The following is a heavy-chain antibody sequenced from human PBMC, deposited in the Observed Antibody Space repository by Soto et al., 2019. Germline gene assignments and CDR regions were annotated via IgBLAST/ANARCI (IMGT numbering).Heavy chain of an antibody. Sequence: SETLSLTCTVSDDSSSNYKWSWIGQPPGRRLEWIGYIDSNGGTSYNPSLQSRVTISIDTSTKQFFLKLSSVTAADTAVYYCVIQGVGRLHGLVDVWGQGTTVTVAS. D-gene: IGHD4-4*01. J-gene: IGHJ6*02. V-gene: IGHV4-59*08. CDR3: VIQGVGRLHGLVDV. CDR1: DDSSSNYK. CDR2: IDSNGGT.